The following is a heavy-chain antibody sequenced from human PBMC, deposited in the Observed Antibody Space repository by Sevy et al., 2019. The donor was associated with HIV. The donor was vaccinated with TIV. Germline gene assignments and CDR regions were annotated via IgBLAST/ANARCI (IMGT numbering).Heavy chain of an antibody. Sequence: GGSLRLSCAASGFTFRTFAMSWVRQAPGKGLQWVSSISDTGTSTYYADSVEGSFTISRDNSKKTRYLQMNSLRAEDTALYYCAKYAGDFPHFDYWGQGTLVTDSS. CDR2: ISDTGTST. CDR3: AKYAGDFPHFDY. CDR1: GFTFRTFA. V-gene: IGHV3-23*01. D-gene: IGHD7-27*01. J-gene: IGHJ4*02.